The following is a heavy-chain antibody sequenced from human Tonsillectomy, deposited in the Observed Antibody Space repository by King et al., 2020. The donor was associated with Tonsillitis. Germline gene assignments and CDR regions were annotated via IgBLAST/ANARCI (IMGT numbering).Heavy chain of an antibody. D-gene: IGHD2-2*01. V-gene: IGHV5-51*03. Sequence: EVQLVQSGAEVKKPGASLKISCQVSGYSFTSYWIGWVRQMPGKGLEWMGIIYPDDSDTRYSPSFQGQVTISADKSINTAYLQWSSLKASETAMYYCARRGYCSSTSCSNNWFDPWGQGTLVTVSS. CDR3: ARRGYCSSTSCSNNWFDP. J-gene: IGHJ5*02. CDR2: IYPDDSDT. CDR1: GYSFTSYW.